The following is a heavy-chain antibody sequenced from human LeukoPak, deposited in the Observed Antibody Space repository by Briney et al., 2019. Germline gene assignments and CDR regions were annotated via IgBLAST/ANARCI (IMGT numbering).Heavy chain of an antibody. CDR2: ISAYNGNT. CDR3: AKCLGGGNSFPLDY. Sequence: ASVKVSCKASGYTFISYGISWVRQAPGQGLEWVGWISAYNGNTNYAQKLQDRVTMTTDTSTSTAYMELRSLRSEDTAVYYCAKCLGGGNSFPLDYWGQGTLVTVSS. J-gene: IGHJ4*02. D-gene: IGHD5-18*01. V-gene: IGHV1-18*01. CDR1: GYTFISYG.